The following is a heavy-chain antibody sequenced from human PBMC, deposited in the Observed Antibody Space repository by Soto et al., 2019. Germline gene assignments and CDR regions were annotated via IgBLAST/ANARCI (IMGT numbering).Heavy chain of an antibody. CDR1: GGSFSGYY. CDR3: ARDGIALYYYYGMDV. D-gene: IGHD6-13*01. V-gene: IGHV4-34*01. Sequence: SETLSLTCAVYGGSFSGYYWSWIRQPPGKGLEWIGEINHSGSTNYNPSLKSRVTISVDTSKNQFSLKLSSVTAADTAVYYCARDGIALYYYYGMDVWGQGTTVTVSS. J-gene: IGHJ6*02. CDR2: INHSGST.